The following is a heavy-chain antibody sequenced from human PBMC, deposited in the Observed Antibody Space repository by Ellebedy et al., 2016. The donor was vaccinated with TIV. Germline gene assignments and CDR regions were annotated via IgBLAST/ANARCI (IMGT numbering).Heavy chain of an antibody. CDR3: TKRGVAWAAFDN. V-gene: IGHV3-23*01. D-gene: IGHD7-27*01. Sequence: GESLKISCAASGFTFRDFAMNWVRQAPGKGLEWVSAISPSGDITYFAASVKGRFTISRDTSQDTVHLQMHSLRAEDTAVYYCTKRGVAWAAFDNWGPGTLVTVSS. CDR1: GFTFRDFA. J-gene: IGHJ3*02. CDR2: ISPSGDIT.